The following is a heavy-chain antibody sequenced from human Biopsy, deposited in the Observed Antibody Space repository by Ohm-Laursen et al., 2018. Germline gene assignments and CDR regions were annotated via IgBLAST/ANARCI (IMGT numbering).Heavy chain of an antibody. Sequence: GASVKVSCKTSTGTFDSYGVTWVRQAPGQGLEWMGRIIPILRTTTYAPKFQGRVTFTADKSSSTAYLELSSLTSEDTAMLYCAREAIGYQLPCDDWGQGTLVTVSS. CDR1: TGTFDSYG. CDR2: IIPILRTT. V-gene: IGHV1-69*04. D-gene: IGHD2-15*01. J-gene: IGHJ4*02. CDR3: AREAIGYQLPCDD.